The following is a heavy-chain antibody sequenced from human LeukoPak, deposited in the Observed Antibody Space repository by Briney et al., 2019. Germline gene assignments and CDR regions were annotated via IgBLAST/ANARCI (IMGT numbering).Heavy chain of an antibody. CDR3: ARAKPKDIVVVPAAMRKQDAFDI. D-gene: IGHD2-2*01. J-gene: IGHJ3*02. CDR1: GGSISSYY. Sequence: SETLSLTCTVSGGSISSYYWSWIRQPAGKGLEWIGLIYTSGSTNYNPSLKSRVTMSVDTSKNKFSLKLSSVTAADTAVYYCARAKPKDIVVVPAAMRKQDAFDIWGQGTMVTVSS. CDR2: IYTSGST. V-gene: IGHV4-4*07.